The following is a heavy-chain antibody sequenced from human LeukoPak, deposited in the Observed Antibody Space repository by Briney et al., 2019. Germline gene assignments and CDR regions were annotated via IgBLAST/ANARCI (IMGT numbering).Heavy chain of an antibody. J-gene: IGHJ5*02. Sequence: GGSLILSCAASGFTSISYWMSWVRQAPGKGLEWLANIKQDGSEKYYVDSVKGRFTISRDNAKNSLYLRMNSLRAEDTAVYYCARDDCSSISCYHNWFDPWGQGTLVTVSS. V-gene: IGHV3-7*01. CDR3: ARDDCSSISCYHNWFDP. CDR2: IKQDGSEK. D-gene: IGHD2-2*01. CDR1: GFTSISYW.